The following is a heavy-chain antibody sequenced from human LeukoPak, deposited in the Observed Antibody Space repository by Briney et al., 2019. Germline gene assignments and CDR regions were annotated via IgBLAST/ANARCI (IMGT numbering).Heavy chain of an antibody. J-gene: IGHJ4*02. CDR1: GFTFSTSW. D-gene: IGHD3-10*01. CDR3: ARGRSGSYGFFDY. V-gene: IGHV3-74*03. CDR2: IDSDGSRI. Sequence: GGSLRLSCEGSGFTFSTSWMHWVRQAPGKGLVWVSRIDSDGSRITYADSVKGRFTISRDNAKNTVYLQMNSLRAEDTAVYYCARGRSGSYGFFDYWSLGNLVTVSS.